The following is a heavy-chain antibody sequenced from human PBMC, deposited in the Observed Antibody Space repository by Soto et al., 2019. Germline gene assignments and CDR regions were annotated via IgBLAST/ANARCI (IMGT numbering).Heavy chain of an antibody. D-gene: IGHD3-10*01. CDR2: TSWNSGSI. Sequence: PGGSLRLACAASGFTFDDYAMHWDRQAPGKGLEWVSGTSWNSGSIGYADSVKGRFTISRDNAKNSLYLQMNSLRAEDTALYYCAKGGGRFGENYYYYRDVWGKGTSGTVSS. CDR3: AKGGGRFGENYYYYRDV. CDR1: GFTFDDYA. J-gene: IGHJ6*03. V-gene: IGHV3-9*01.